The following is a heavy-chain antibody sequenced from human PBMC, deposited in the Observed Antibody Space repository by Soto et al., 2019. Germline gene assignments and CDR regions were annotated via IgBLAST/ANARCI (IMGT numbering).Heavy chain of an antibody. V-gene: IGHV4-31*03. J-gene: IGHJ1*01. CDR2: IYYSGST. CDR1: GGSISSGGYY. Sequence: SSETLSLTCTVSGGSISSGGYYWSWIRQHPGKGLEWIGYIYYSGSTYCNPSLKSRVTISVDTSKNQFSLKLSSVTAADTAVYYCASGVRCSSTSCYRLGYFQHWGQGTLVTVSS. CDR3: ASGVRCSSTSCYRLGYFQH. D-gene: IGHD2-2*01.